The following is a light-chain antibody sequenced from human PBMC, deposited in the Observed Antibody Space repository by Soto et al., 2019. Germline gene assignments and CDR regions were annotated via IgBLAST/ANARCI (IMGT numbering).Light chain of an antibody. J-gene: IGLJ1*01. Sequence: QSVLTQPASVSGSPGQSITLSCTGTSSDLGSYNLVSWYQQHPGKAPKLMIYEGSKRPSGVSYRFSGSKSGNTASLTVSGLQAEDEADYYCTSHAGSNNYVFGTGTKLTVL. CDR3: TSHAGSNNYV. CDR2: EGS. CDR1: SSDLGSYNL. V-gene: IGLV2-14*02.